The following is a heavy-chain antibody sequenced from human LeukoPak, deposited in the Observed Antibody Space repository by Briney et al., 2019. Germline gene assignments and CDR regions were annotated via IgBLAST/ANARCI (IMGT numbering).Heavy chain of an antibody. CDR3: ARDTGYDILTGYRNPDAFDI. J-gene: IGHJ3*02. D-gene: IGHD3-9*01. CDR2: ISAYNGNT. CDR1: GYTFTSYG. V-gene: IGHV1-18*01. Sequence: ASVTVSCKASGYTFTSYGISWVRQAPGQGLEWMGWISAYNGNTNYAQKLQGRVTMTTDTSTSTAYMELRSLRSDDTAVYYCARDTGYDILTGYRNPDAFDIWGQGTMVTVSS.